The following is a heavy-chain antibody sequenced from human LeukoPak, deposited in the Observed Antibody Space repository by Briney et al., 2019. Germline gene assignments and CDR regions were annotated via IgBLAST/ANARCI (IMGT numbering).Heavy chain of an antibody. J-gene: IGHJ6*03. V-gene: IGHV1-18*01. CDR2: ISAYNGNT. Sequence: GASVKVSCKASGYTFTSYGISWVRQAPGQGLEWMGWISAYNGNTNYAQKLQGRVTMTTDTSTSTAYMELRSLRSDDTAVYYCARVPNGDYVTIYYYYYMDVWGKGTTVTVSS. D-gene: IGHD4-17*01. CDR1: GYTFTSYG. CDR3: ARVPNGDYVTIYYYYYMDV.